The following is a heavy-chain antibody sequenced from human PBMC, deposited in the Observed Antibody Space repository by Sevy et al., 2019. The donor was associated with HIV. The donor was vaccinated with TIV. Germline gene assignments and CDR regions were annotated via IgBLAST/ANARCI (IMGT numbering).Heavy chain of an antibody. D-gene: IGHD2-2*02. CDR2: INSDGSRT. Sequence: GGSLRLSCAASGFTFSSYWMHWVRQAPGKGLVWVSRINSDGSRTSYADSVKGRFTISRDNAKNTVYLQMNSLKAEDTAVYYRARLRDCSSTSCYSYYGAGAFDFWGQGTMVTVSS. J-gene: IGHJ3*01. V-gene: IGHV3-74*01. CDR3: ARLRDCSSTSCYSYYGAGAFDF. CDR1: GFTFSSYW.